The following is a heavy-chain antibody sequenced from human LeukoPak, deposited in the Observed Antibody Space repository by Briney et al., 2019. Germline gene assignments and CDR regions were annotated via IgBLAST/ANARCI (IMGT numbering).Heavy chain of an antibody. CDR1: GYTFTSYA. Sequence: ASVKVSCKASGYTFTSYAMHWVRQAPGQRLEWMGWINAGNGNTKYSQKFQGRVTTTRDTSASTAYMELSSLRSEGTAVYYCARVGSGSYYGGINFDYWGQGTLVTVSS. J-gene: IGHJ4*02. V-gene: IGHV1-3*01. CDR2: INAGNGNT. CDR3: ARVGSGSYYGGINFDY. D-gene: IGHD1-26*01.